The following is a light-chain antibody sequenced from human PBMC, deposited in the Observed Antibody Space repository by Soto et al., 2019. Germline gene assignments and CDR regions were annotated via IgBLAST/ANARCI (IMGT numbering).Light chain of an antibody. CDR3: QQYNDWPLT. CDR2: GAS. Sequence: EKVMTQSPATLSVSPGERATISCRASQSVNSNLAWYQQKPGQAPRLLIYGASTRATGIPARFSGSASGTEFTLTISSLQSEDFAVYYCQQYNDWPLTFGGGTKVEIK. J-gene: IGKJ4*01. V-gene: IGKV3-15*01. CDR1: QSVNSN.